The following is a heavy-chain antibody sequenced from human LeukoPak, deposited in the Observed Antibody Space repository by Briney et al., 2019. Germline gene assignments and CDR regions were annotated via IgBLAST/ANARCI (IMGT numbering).Heavy chain of an antibody. D-gene: IGHD3-3*01. Sequence: ASVKVSRKASGYSFTGYYIHWVRQAPGQWLEWMGWINPDSGDTEYSQRFQGRITLTSDTSVTTAYMELSSLRSDDTAIFYCATVASIRRFYFDFWGQGTLVTVSS. J-gene: IGHJ4*02. CDR2: INPDSGDT. CDR3: ATVASIRRFYFDF. V-gene: IGHV1-2*02. CDR1: GYSFTGYY.